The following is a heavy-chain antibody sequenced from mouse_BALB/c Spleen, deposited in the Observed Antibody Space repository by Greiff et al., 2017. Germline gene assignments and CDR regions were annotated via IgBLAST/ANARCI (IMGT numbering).Heavy chain of an antibody. CDR3: ARHYGYYCDY. CDR2: ISYSGST. Sequence: EVQLKESGPGLVKPSQSLSLTCTVTGYSITSYYAWNWIRQFPGNKLEWMGYISYSGSTSYNPSLKSRISITRDTSKNQFFLQLNSVTTEDTATYYCARHYGYYCDYWGQGTTLTVSS. CDR1: GYSITSYYA. J-gene: IGHJ2*01. D-gene: IGHD2-2*01. V-gene: IGHV3-2*02.